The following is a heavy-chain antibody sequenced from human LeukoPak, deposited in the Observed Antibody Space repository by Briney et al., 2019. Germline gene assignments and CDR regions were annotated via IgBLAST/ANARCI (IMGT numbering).Heavy chain of an antibody. CDR3: ARELNWNLDY. CDR1: GFTFSDYY. J-gene: IGHJ4*02. CDR2: ITSSGSTI. Sequence: GGSLRLSCTASGFTFSDYYMNWIRQAPGKGLEWVSYITSSGSTIYYADSVKGRFTISRDNAKNSLYLQMNSLRAEDTAVYYCARELNWNLDYWGQGTLVTVSS. D-gene: IGHD1-1*01. V-gene: IGHV3-11*04.